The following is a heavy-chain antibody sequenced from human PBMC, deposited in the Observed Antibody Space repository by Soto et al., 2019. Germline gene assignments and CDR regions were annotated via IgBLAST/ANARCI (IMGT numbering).Heavy chain of an antibody. Sequence: QVQLVESGGGVVQPGRSLRLSCAVSGFTVSTYGMHWVRQAPGKGLEWVAVISRDGGTKYYADSVKGRFTISRDNSRNTLVLEMYSRRGDDGAVCYCSGGDASGYWGQGTLVTVSS. CDR1: GFTVSTYG. J-gene: IGHJ4*02. D-gene: IGHD2-21*02. CDR3: SGGDASGY. V-gene: IGHV3-30*03. CDR2: ISRDGGTK.